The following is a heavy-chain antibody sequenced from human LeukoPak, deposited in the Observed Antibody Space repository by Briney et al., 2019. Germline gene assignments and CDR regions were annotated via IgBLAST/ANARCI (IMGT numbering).Heavy chain of an antibody. CDR1: GFSLSSYS. CDR3: ARDPSSSPPYYFYYYYMDV. Sequence: GSLRLSCAASGFSLSSYSFNWVRQAPGKGLEWVSYISSRNTSIYYSDSVKGRFTISRDNARNSLYLQMNSLRAEDTAVYYCARDPSSSPPYYFYYYYMDVWGKGTTVTVSS. CDR2: ISSRNTSI. D-gene: IGHD6-6*01. J-gene: IGHJ6*03. V-gene: IGHV3-48*01.